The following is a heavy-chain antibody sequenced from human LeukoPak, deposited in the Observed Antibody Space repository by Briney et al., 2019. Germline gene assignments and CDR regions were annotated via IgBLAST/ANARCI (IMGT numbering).Heavy chain of an antibody. CDR2: ISYDGSNK. V-gene: IGHV3-30*04. J-gene: IGHJ4*02. Sequence: PGGSLRLSCAASGFTFSSYAMHWVRQAPGKGLEWVAVISYDGSNKYYADSVKGRFTISRDDSKNTLYLQMNSLRAEDTAVYYCARVTSVWQQLDYWGQGTLVTVSS. CDR3: ARVTSVWQQLDY. CDR1: GFTFSSYA. D-gene: IGHD6-13*01.